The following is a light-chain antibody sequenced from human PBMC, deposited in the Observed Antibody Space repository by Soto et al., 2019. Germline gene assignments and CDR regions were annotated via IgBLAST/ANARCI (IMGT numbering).Light chain of an antibody. CDR2: SAS. CDR1: QRINGW. Sequence: DVRVTKSESYVSVSVGERVTITCRATQRINGWLTWYRQKPGKPPKLLVYSASTLQSGVPSRFRGSGSGPDFTLTISSLQPEDSTTYCRQPLNSYPQTFGQGTRLEIK. J-gene: IGKJ5*01. CDR3: QPLNSYPQT. V-gene: IGKV1-12*01.